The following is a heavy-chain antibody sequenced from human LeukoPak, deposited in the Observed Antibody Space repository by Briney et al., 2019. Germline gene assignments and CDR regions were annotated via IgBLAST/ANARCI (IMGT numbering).Heavy chain of an antibody. CDR1: GGSFTEYH. D-gene: IGHD5/OR15-5a*01. J-gene: IGHJ3*02. Sequence: SETLSLTCAVYGGSFTEYHWSWIRQPPGKSLEWIGEINYTGRTHYNPSLTSRVTISIDMSERQYSLRLTSVTAADTAVYYCARERRVEVSARQTVAFDMWAQGTMVIVSS. V-gene: IGHV4-34*01. CDR3: ARERRVEVSARQTVAFDM. CDR2: INYTGRT.